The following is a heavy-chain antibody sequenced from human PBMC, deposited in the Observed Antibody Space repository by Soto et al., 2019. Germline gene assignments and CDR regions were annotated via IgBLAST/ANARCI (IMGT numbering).Heavy chain of an antibody. CDR3: ARDRYYGSGSYQHFYY. V-gene: IGHV3-21*01. CDR2: ISSSSSHI. CDR1: GFTFSSYS. Sequence: PGGSLRLSCAASGFTFSSYSINWVRQAPGKGLEWVSSISSSSSHIYYADSVKGRFTISRDNAKNSLYLQMNSLRAEDTAVYYCARDRYYGSGSYQHFYYWSQGTLVTVSS. D-gene: IGHD3-10*01. J-gene: IGHJ4*02.